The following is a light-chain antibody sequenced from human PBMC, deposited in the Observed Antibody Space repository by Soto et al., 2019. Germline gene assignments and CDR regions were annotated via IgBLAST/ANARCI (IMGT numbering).Light chain of an antibody. CDR1: QSVSSSSY. CDR2: GAS. J-gene: IGKJ4*01. CDR3: QQYGSSLT. V-gene: IGKV3-20*01. Sequence: EIVLTQSPGTLSLSPGERATLSCRASQSVSSSSYLAWYQQKPGQAPRLLIYGASSRATGIPDRFSGSGSGTDFPLTISILEPEDVAVYYCQQYGSSLTFGGGTKVEIK.